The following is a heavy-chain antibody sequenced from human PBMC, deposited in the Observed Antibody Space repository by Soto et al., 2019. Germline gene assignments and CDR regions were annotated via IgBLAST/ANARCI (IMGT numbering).Heavy chain of an antibody. V-gene: IGHV3-30-3*01. CDR3: AREGNPLGQADVLRFLGWSALDYGMDV. CDR2: ISYDGSNK. CDR1: GFTFSSYA. J-gene: IGHJ6*02. Sequence: GGSLRLSCAASGFTFSSYAMHCVRQAPGKGLEWVAVISYDGSNKYYADSVKGRFTISRDNSKNTLYLQMNSLRAEDTAVYNCAREGNPLGQADVLRFLGWSALDYGMDVWGQGTTVTVSS. D-gene: IGHD3-3*01.